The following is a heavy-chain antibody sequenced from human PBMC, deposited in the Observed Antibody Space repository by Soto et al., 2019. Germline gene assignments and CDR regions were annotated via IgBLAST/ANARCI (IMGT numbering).Heavy chain of an antibody. CDR2: LSGRGTST. J-gene: IGHJ4*02. Sequence: EVQLLESGGGLVQPGGSLRLSCAASGFSFVNYAMNWVRQAPGKGLEWVSGLSGRGTSTYYADSVKGRFTISRDNSRDTLFLQMNSLTADDPAVYYCAKATTNGGWFDSFDFWGQGARGTFSS. V-gene: IGHV3-23*01. D-gene: IGHD6-19*01. CDR3: AKATTNGGWFDSFDF. CDR1: GFSFVNYA.